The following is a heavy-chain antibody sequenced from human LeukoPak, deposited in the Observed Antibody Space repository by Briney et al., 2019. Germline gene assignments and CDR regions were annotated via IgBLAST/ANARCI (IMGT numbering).Heavy chain of an antibody. V-gene: IGHV3-48*01. CDR1: GFTFSSYS. CDR3: ARDLNDFWSGYSYDY. J-gene: IGHJ4*02. CDR2: ISSSSSTI. D-gene: IGHD3-3*01. Sequence: TGGSLRLSCAASGFTFSSYSMNWVRQAPGKGLEWVSYISSSSSTIYYADSVKGRFTISGDNAKNSLYLQMNSLRAEDTAVYYCARDLNDFWSGYSYDYWGQGTLVTVSS.